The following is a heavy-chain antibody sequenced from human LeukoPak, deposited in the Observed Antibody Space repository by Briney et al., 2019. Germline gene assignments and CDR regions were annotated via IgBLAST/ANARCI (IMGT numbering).Heavy chain of an antibody. CDR3: ARFKSSSWYSYVY. J-gene: IGHJ4*02. Sequence: SETLSLTRTVSGGSISSSSYYWGWIRQPPGKGLEWIGSIDYSGSTYYNPCLKSRVTISVDTSKNQFSLKLRSVTAADTAVYYCARFKSSSWYSYVYWGQGTLVTVSS. CDR2: IDYSGST. D-gene: IGHD6-13*01. CDR1: GGSISSSSYY. V-gene: IGHV4-39*07.